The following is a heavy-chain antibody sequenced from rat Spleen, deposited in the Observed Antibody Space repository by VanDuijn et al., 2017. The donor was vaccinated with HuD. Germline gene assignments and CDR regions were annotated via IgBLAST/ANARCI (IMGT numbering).Heavy chain of an antibody. D-gene: IGHD1-12*02. CDR1: GYSITSSYK. J-gene: IGHJ3*01. CDR3: ARSDGVHYFLPFAD. V-gene: IGHV3-3*01. CDR2: INSAGTT. Sequence: EVQLQESGPGLVKPSQSLSLTCSVTGYSITSSYKWNWIRKFPGHKLEWMGYINSAGTTIYSPSLKSRISITRDTSKNQFFLQVNSVTTDDTATYYCARSDGVHYFLPFADWGQGSLVTVSS.